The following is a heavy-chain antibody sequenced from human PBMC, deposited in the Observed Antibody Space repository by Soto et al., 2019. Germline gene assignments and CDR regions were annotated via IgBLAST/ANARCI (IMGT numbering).Heavy chain of an antibody. CDR2: IIPIFGTA. Sequence: QVQLVQSGAEVKKPGSSVKVSCKASGGTFSSYAISWVRQAPGQGLEWMGGIIPIFGTANYAQKFQGRVTITADESTSTAYMELSSLRSEETAVYYCARRGGGYGGVIVMGWLDPWGQGTLVTVSS. CDR3: ARRGGGYGGVIVMGWLDP. D-gene: IGHD3-16*02. V-gene: IGHV1-69*01. J-gene: IGHJ5*02. CDR1: GGTFSSYA.